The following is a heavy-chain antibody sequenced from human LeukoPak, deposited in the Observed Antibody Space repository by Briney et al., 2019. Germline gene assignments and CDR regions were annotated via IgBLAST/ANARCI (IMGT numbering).Heavy chain of an antibody. J-gene: IGHJ3*02. CDR1: TDSFGSHY. CDR2: ISYIGST. D-gene: IGHD4-17*01. V-gene: IGHV4-59*11. Sequence: PSETLSLTCAVSTDSFGSHYWSWIRQPPGKGLEWIGYISYIGSTNYNPSLKSRVTISIDTSKNQFPLKLRSVTAADTAVYFCARDLITVTKGFDIWGQGTMVSVSS. CDR3: ARDLITVTKGFDI.